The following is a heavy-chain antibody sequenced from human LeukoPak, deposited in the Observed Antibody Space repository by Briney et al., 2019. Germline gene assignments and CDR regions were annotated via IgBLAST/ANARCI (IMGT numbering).Heavy chain of an antibody. Sequence: SETLSLTCAVYGGSFSGYYWSWIRQPPGKGLEWIGEINHSGSTNYNPSLKSRVTISVDTSKNQFSLKLSSVTAADTAVYYCESQKSYGGNSGPWGQGTLVTVSS. CDR3: ESQKSYGGNSGP. CDR1: GGSFSGYY. CDR2: INHSGST. V-gene: IGHV4-34*01. D-gene: IGHD4-23*01. J-gene: IGHJ5*02.